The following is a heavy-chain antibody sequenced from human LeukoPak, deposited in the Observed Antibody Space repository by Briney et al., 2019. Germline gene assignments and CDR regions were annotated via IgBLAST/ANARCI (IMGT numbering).Heavy chain of an antibody. J-gene: IGHJ4*02. CDR2: IWFDGSNK. V-gene: IGHV3-33*08. CDR3: ARGPSGSYLDY. D-gene: IGHD1-26*01. CDR1: GFTFSSYA. Sequence: PGGSLRLSCAASGFTFSSYAMSWVRQAPGKGLEWVAVIWFDGSNKYYADSVKGRFTISRDNSKNTLYLQMNSLRVEDTAVYCCARGPSGSYLDYWGQGTLVTVSS.